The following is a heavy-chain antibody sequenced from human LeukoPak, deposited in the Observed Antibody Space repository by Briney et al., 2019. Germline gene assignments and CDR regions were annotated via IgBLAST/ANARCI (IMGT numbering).Heavy chain of an antibody. CDR3: ARRITMVRANFGY. CDR2: INPNSGGT. V-gene: IGHV1-2*02. Sequence: ASVKVSCKASGYTFTGYYMHWVRQAPGQGLEWMGWINPNSGGTNYAQKFQGRVTMTRDTSISTAYMELSRLRSDDTAVYYCARRITMVRANFGYWGQGTLVTVSS. J-gene: IGHJ4*02. CDR1: GYTFTGYY. D-gene: IGHD3-10*01.